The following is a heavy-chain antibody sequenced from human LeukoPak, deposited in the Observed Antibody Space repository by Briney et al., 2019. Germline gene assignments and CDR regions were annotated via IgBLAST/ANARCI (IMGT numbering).Heavy chain of an antibody. V-gene: IGHV1-69*04. CDR1: GGTFSSYA. J-gene: IGHJ4*02. CDR2: IIPILGIA. CDR3: ASPLPIQQEPDHLPLDY. D-gene: IGHD5-18*01. Sequence: GSSVKVSCKASGGTFSSYAISWVRQAPGQGLEWMGRIIPILGIANYAQKFQGRVTITADKSTSTAYMELSSLRSEDTAVYYCASPLPIQQEPDHLPLDYWGQGTLVTVPS.